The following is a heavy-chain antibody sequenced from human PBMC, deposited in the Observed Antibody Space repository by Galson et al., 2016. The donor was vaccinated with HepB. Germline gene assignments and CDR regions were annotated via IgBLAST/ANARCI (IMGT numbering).Heavy chain of an antibody. CDR1: GYTLSELS. J-gene: IGHJ4*02. Sequence: SVKVSCKVSGYTLSELSLHWVRQAPGKGLEWMGGFDPEDGETIYEQKFQGRVTMTEDTSTDTAYMELSSLRYEDQAVYLCAVGMGGSNSFYFHYWGQETLVTVS. D-gene: IGHD1-26*01. CDR2: FDPEDGET. CDR3: AVGMGGSNSFYFHY. V-gene: IGHV1-24*01.